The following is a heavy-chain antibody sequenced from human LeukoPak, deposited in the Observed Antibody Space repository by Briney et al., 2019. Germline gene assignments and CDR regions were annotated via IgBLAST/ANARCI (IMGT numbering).Heavy chain of an antibody. CDR3: AKGGDGYNIGY. Sequence: GGSLRLSCAASGFTFSSYAMSWVRQAPGKGLEWVSAISGSGGSTYYADSVKGRFTISRDSSKNTLYLQMNSLRAEDTAVYYCAKGGDGYNIGYWGQGTLVTVSS. CDR1: GFTFSSYA. CDR2: ISGSGGST. D-gene: IGHD5-24*01. V-gene: IGHV3-23*01. J-gene: IGHJ4*02.